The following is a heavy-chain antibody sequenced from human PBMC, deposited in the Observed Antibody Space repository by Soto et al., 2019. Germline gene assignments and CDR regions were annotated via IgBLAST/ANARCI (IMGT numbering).Heavy chain of an antibody. V-gene: IGHV4-39*01. J-gene: IGHJ4*02. CDR2: IYYSGST. CDR1: GGSISSSSHY. Sequence: SETLSLTCTVSGGSISSSSHYWGWIRQPPGRGLEWIGSIYYSGSTYYNPSLKSRVTISVDTSKNQFSLKLSSVTAADTAVYYCAGSYYYDSSGPQGFDYWGQGTLVTVSS. D-gene: IGHD3-22*01. CDR3: AGSYYYDSSGPQGFDY.